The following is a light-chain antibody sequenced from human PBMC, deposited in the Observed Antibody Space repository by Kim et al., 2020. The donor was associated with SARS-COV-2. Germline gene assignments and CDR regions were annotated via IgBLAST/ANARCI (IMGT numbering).Light chain of an antibody. J-gene: IGKJ1*01. CDR1: QSISDW. CDR2: KAS. CDR3: QQYNYYSWT. Sequence: ASLGVRLTSTCRASQSISDWMAWYQQKPGNAPKLLIYKASNFQTGVPSRFSRRGSGTEFTLNITSLQPDDFATYYCQQYNYYSWTFGQGTKVDIK. V-gene: IGKV1-5*03.